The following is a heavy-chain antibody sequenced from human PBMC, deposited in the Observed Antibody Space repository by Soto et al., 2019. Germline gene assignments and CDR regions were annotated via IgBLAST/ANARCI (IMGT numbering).Heavy chain of an antibody. CDR3: ARHGSS. Sequence: SETLSLTCNVSGVSLIHTSYYWGWIRQPPGKGLEWIGTVYFDGTTFYNPSLKSRLIISVDTSKNKFSLSLTSVTPADTAFYYCARHGSSWGQGTLVTVSS. J-gene: IGHJ5*02. CDR2: VYFDGTT. CDR1: GVSLIHTSYY. V-gene: IGHV4-39*01.